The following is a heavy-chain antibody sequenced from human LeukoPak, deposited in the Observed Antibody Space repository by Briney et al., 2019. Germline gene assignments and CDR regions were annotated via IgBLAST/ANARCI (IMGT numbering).Heavy chain of an antibody. CDR2: INPNSGGT. J-gene: IGHJ4*02. Sequence: GASVKVSCKASGYTFTGYYMHWVRQAPGQGLEWMGWINPNSGGTNYAQKFQGRVTMTRDTSISTAYMELSRLRSDDTAVYYCASPSVPSSSWDFDYWGQGTLVTVSS. CDR1: GYTFTGYY. V-gene: IGHV1-2*02. D-gene: IGHD6-13*01. CDR3: ASPSVPSSSWDFDY.